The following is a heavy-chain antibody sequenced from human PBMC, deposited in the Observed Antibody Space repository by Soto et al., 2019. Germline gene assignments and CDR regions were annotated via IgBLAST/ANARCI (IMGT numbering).Heavy chain of an antibody. J-gene: IGHJ5*01. CDR3: ARDIWSGNYKWFDS. V-gene: IGHV3-30*03. Sequence: QAGGSLRLSCAASTLTVSLYGIQWVRQAPGKGLDWVAFISNDGGTQYYADSVKGRFSISRDNSMNTVDLHMNSLRAEDTAIYYCARDIWSGNYKWFDSWGQGTLVTVSS. CDR2: ISNDGGTQ. CDR1: TLTVSLYG. D-gene: IGHD3-3*01.